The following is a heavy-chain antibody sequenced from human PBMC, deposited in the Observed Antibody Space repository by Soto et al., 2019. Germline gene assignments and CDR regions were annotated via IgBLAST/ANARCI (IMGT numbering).Heavy chain of an antibody. CDR3: ARSYSGSLNDFDY. V-gene: IGHV3-21*01. D-gene: IGHD5-12*01. J-gene: IGHJ4*02. CDR1: GSTFSSYS. Sequence: EVQLVESGGGLVKPGGSLRLSCAASGSTFSSYSMNWVRQAPGMGLEWVSSISSSSSYIYYADSVKGRFTISRDNAKNSLYLQMNSLRAEDTAVYYCARSYSGSLNDFDYWGQGTLVTVSS. CDR2: ISSSSSYI.